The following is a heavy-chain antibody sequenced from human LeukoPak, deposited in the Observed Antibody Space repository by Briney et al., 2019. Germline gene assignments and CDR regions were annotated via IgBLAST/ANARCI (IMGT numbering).Heavy chain of an antibody. V-gene: IGHV4-4*07. J-gene: IGHJ3*02. CDR2: IYTSGST. CDR1: GVSISSYY. D-gene: IGHD3-9*01. Sequence: SETLSLTCTVSGVSISSYYWSWIRQPAGKGLEWIGRIYTSGSTNYNPSLKSRVTMSVDTSKNQFSLKLSSVTAADKAVYYCARDFSYYDILTGYYNDAFEIWGQGTMVTVSS. CDR3: ARDFSYYDILTGYYNDAFEI.